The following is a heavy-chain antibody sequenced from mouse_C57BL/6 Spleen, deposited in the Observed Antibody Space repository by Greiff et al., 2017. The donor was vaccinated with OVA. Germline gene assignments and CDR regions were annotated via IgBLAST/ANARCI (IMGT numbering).Heavy chain of an antibody. D-gene: IGHD2-2*01. CDR3: ARGVTTDYAMDD. V-gene: IGHV1-59*01. J-gene: IGHJ4*01. CDR2: IDPSDSYT. CDR1: GYTFTSYW. Sequence: VKLQQPGAELVRPGTSVKLSCKASGYTFTSYWMHWVKQRPGQGLEWIGVIDPSDSYTNYNQQFKGTATLTVDTSSTTAYLQLSSLTSEDSAVYYCARGVTTDYAMDDWGQGTSVTVSS.